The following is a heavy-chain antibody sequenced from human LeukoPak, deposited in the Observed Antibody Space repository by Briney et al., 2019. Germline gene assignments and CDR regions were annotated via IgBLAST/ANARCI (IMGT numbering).Heavy chain of an antibody. CDR2: IYTSGST. V-gene: IGHV4-4*07. CDR3: ARGRVSSSTWYSTYYYYFYMDV. Sequence: SETLSLTCTVSGGSISSYYWSWIRQPAGKGLEWIGRIYTSGSTNYNPSLKSRVTMSVDTSKNQFSLRLRSVTAADTAVYFCARGRVSSSTWYSTYYYYFYMDVWGKGTTVTVSS. J-gene: IGHJ6*03. D-gene: IGHD1-1*01. CDR1: GGSISSYY.